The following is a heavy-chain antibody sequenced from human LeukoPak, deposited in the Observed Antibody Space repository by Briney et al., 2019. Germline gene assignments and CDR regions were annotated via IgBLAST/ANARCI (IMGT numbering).Heavy chain of an antibody. V-gene: IGHV3-23*01. Sequence: GGSLRLSCAASGFTFSSYATSWVRQAPGKGLEWVSAMSGSGGSTYYADSVKGRFTMSRDNSKNTLYLQMNSLRAEDTAVYYCAKHNYDILTGYYPRIDYWGQGTLVTVSS. CDR1: GFTFSSYA. CDR2: MSGSGGST. CDR3: AKHNYDILTGYYPRIDY. D-gene: IGHD3-9*01. J-gene: IGHJ4*02.